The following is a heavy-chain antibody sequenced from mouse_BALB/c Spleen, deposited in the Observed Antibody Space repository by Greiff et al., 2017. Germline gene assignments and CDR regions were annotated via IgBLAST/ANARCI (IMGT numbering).Heavy chain of an antibody. CDR3: ARRGVSTMITTGPWFAY. D-gene: IGHD2-4*01. Sequence: EVMLVESGGGLVQPGGSLKLSCAASGFTFSSYTMSWVRQTPEKRLEWVAYISNGGGSTYYPDTVKGRFTISRDNAKNTLYLQMSSLKSEDTAMYYCARRGVSTMITTGPWFAYWGQGTLVTVSA. V-gene: IGHV5-12-2*01. CDR1: GFTFSSYT. J-gene: IGHJ3*01. CDR2: ISNGGGST.